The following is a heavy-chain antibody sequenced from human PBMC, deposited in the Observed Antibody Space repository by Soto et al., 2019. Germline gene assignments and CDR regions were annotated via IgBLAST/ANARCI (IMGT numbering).Heavy chain of an antibody. CDR1: GYTIANYG. D-gene: IGHD6-13*01. CDR2: ISGFNGNT. Sequence: GASVKVACKDPGYTIANYGIRWVQQATGQGPEWMGWISGFNGNTKYARKVQGRVTLTTDTSATTAYMELRGLRSDDTAVYYCARGGSSWSAEYYEHWGQGTLVTVSS. V-gene: IGHV1-18*04. J-gene: IGHJ1*01. CDR3: ARGGSSWSAEYYEH.